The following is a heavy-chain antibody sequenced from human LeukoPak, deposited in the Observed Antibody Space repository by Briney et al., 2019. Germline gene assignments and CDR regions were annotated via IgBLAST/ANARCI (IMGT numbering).Heavy chain of an antibody. CDR1: GFTFSDYY. Sequence: TGGSLRLSCAASGFTFSDYYMSWVRQAPGKGLEWVSVIYSGGTTYYADSVKGRFTISRDNSKNTLYLQMNSLRAEDTAVYYCASLQVPAANYYYMDVWGKGTTVTVSS. D-gene: IGHD2-2*01. V-gene: IGHV3-53*01. CDR2: IYSGGTT. J-gene: IGHJ6*03. CDR3: ASLQVPAANYYYMDV.